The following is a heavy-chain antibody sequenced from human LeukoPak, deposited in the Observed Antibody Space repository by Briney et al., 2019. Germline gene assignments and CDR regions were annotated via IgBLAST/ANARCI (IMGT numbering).Heavy chain of an antibody. D-gene: IGHD2-2*01. CDR3: ARRRSTQNWFDP. CDR2: INPNSGDT. J-gene: IGHJ5*02. V-gene: IGHV1-2*02. CDR1: GYSFIDYY. Sequence: ASVNVSCKASGYSFIDYYMNWVRQAPGQGLEWMGWINPNSGDTNYAQNFQGRVTITTDESTSTAYMELSSLRSEDTAVYYCARRRSTQNWFDPWGQGTLVTVSS.